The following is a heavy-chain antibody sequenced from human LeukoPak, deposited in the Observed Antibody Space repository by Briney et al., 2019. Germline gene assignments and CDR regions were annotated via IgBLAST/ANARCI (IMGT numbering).Heavy chain of an antibody. CDR3: ARGGGDHAFDV. V-gene: IGHV3-74*01. Sequence: GGSLRLSCAASGFSFTTYWMHWVRRGPWKGLVWVSRINSDGSDTIYADSVKGRFTISRDNAKNTVYLQMDSLRAEDTAVYYCARGGGDHAFDVWGQGTMVTVSS. D-gene: IGHD2-21*02. J-gene: IGHJ3*01. CDR1: GFSFTTYW. CDR2: INSDGSDT.